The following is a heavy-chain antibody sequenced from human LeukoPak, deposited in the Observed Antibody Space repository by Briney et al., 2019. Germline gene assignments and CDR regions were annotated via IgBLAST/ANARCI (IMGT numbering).Heavy chain of an antibody. V-gene: IGHV1-24*01. Sequence: ASVKVSCKVSGYTLTELSMHWVRQAPGKGLEWMGGFDPEDGETIYAQKFQGRVTMTEDTSTDTAHMELSSLRSEDTAVYYCAAGRGIVVVPAAIIFDYWGQGTLVTVSS. CDR3: AAGRGIVVVPAAIIFDY. J-gene: IGHJ4*02. D-gene: IGHD2-2*02. CDR1: GYTLTELS. CDR2: FDPEDGET.